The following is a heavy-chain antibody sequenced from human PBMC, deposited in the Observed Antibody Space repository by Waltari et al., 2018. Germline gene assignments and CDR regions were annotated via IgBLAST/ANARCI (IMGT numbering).Heavy chain of an antibody. Sequence: QLQLQESGPGLVKPSETLSLTCTVSGGSISSSSYYWGWIRQPPGKGQEWMGSNYSSGRTHETPALTSRVTISVDTAENQCSLKLSSVTAADTAVYYCASEVLYGSGSYGADYFDYWGQGTLVTVSS. V-gene: IGHV4-39*01. CDR1: GGSISSSSYY. J-gene: IGHJ4*02. CDR2: NYSSGRT. CDR3: ASEVLYGSGSYGADYFDY. D-gene: IGHD3-10*01.